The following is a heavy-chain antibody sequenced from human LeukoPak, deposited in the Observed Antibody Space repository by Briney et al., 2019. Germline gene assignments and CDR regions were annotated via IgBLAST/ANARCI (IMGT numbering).Heavy chain of an antibody. CDR3: ARYNYDFWSGYSKWFDP. Sequence: PSETLSLTCTVSGGSISSSYWSWIRQPPGKGLGWMGYIYYSGSTNYNPSLKSRVTISVDTSKNQFSLKLSSVTAADTAVYYCARYNYDFWSGYSKWFDPWGQGTLVTVSS. CDR1: GGSISSSY. J-gene: IGHJ5*02. V-gene: IGHV4-59*01. CDR2: IYYSGST. D-gene: IGHD3-3*01.